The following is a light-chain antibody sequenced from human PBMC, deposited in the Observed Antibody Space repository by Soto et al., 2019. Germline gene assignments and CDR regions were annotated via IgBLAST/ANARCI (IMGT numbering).Light chain of an antibody. CDR1: QSVPSGY. V-gene: IGKV3-20*01. CDR3: QQYGSSLF. Sequence: EIVLTQSPGTLSLSPGERATLSCRASQSVPSGYVAWYQQKPGQAPRLLIYDTSTRVTGIPVRFSGSGSGTDFTLTITRLEPEDFAVYYCQQYGSSLFFGRGTKVDIK. J-gene: IGKJ4*01. CDR2: DTS.